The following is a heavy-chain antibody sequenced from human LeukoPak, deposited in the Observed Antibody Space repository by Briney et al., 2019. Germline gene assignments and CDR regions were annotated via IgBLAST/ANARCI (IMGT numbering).Heavy chain of an antibody. CDR2: IRDSGSST. Sequence: PGGSLRLSCAASGFTFSSYAMSWVRQAPGKGLEWVSAIRDSGSSTHYADSVKGRFTTSRDNSKNTLFLQMNSLRAEDTAIYYCAKNGPQDRGSPPFGYWGQGALVTVSS. CDR1: GFTFSSYA. D-gene: IGHD1-26*01. CDR3: AKNGPQDRGSPPFGY. V-gene: IGHV3-23*01. J-gene: IGHJ4*02.